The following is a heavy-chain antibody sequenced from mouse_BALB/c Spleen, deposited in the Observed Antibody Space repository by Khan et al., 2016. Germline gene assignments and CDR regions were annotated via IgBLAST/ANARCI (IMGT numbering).Heavy chain of an antibody. J-gene: IGHJ4*01. CDR1: GFTFSTYA. V-gene: IGHV5-6-3*01. Sequence: VVLVESGGGLVQPGGSLKLSCAASGFTFSTYAMSWARQTPDKRLELVATINSNGGSTYYPDNVKGRLTIPRDNAKNTLYLQMSSLKSEDTAMYYCARVRQAMDYWGQGTSVTVSS. D-gene: IGHD2-12*01. CDR2: INSNGGST. CDR3: ARVRQAMDY.